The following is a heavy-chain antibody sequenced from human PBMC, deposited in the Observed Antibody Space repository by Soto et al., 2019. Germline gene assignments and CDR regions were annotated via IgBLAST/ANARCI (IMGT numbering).Heavy chain of an antibody. J-gene: IGHJ4*02. CDR3: ARVKINLPAANPPFDY. V-gene: IGHV3-30-3*01. CDR1: GFTFSSYA. CDR2: ISYDGSNK. Sequence: GWSLRLSCAASGFTFSSYAMHWVRQAPGKGLEWVAVISYDGSNKYYADSVKGRFTISRDNSKNTLYLQMNSLRAEDTAVYYCARVKINLPAANPPFDYWGQGTLVTVSS. D-gene: IGHD2-2*01.